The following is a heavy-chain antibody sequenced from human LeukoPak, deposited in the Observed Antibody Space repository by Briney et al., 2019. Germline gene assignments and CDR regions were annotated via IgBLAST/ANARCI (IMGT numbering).Heavy chain of an antibody. Sequence: GGSLRLSCAASGFTVSSNYMSWVRQAPGKGLEWVSVIYSGGSTYYADSVKGRFTISRDNAKNSLYLQMNSLRAEDTAVYYCARVEHEMATMEYWGQGTLVTVSS. CDR1: GFTVSSNY. CDR3: ARVEHEMATMEY. V-gene: IGHV3-53*01. CDR2: IYSGGST. D-gene: IGHD5-24*01. J-gene: IGHJ4*02.